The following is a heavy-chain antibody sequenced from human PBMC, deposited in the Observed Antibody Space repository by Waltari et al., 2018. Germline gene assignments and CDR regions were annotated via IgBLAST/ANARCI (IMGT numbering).Heavy chain of an antibody. CDR3: ARATYSYGSGSYPFDY. D-gene: IGHD3-10*01. CDR1: GFTVSSNS. J-gene: IGHJ4*02. V-gene: IGHV3-53*01. Sequence: EVQLVESGGGLIQPGGSLRLSCAASGFTVSSNSMNWVRQAPGKGLEWVSVIYSGGTTYYADSVKGRFTISRDNSKNTLYLQMNRLTAEDTAVYYCARATYSYGSGSYPFDYWGQGTLVTVSS. CDR2: IYSGGTT.